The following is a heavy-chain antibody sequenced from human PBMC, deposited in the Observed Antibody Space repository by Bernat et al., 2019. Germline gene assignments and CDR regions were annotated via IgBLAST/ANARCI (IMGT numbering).Heavy chain of an antibody. CDR1: GDSISSSNW. D-gene: IGHD2-15*01. V-gene: IGHV4-4*02. J-gene: IGHJ4*02. CDR2: IYHSGST. CDR3: ARKDCSGVSCSPVDY. Sequence: VQLQESGPGLVKPSGTLSLTCVVSGDSISSSNWWSWVRQPPGKGLEWIGQIYHSGSTNYNPSLRSRVTISVDKSKNQFSLKLSSVTAADTAVYYCARKDCSGVSCSPVDYWGQGTMVTVSS.